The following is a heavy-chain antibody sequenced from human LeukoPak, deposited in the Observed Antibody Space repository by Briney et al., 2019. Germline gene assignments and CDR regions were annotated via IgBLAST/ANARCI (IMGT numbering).Heavy chain of an antibody. V-gene: IGHV4-59*13. D-gene: IGHD3-22*01. J-gene: IGHJ4*02. CDR1: GDSIINYY. Sequence: PSETLSLTCTLSGDSIINYYWSWLRQPPGKGLEWVGYIFYMGSPNYNPSLKSRVTISLDTSKNQSSLDLSSVTAADTAVYYCAREAVGSSGYYPFDYWGQGILVTVSS. CDR3: AREAVGSSGYYPFDY. CDR2: IFYMGSP.